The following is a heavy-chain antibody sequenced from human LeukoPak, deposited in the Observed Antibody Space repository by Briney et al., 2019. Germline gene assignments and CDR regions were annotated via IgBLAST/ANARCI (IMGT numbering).Heavy chain of an antibody. Sequence: ASVTVSCKASGYTFTIYGISWVRQAPGQGLEWMGWISVYNGNTNYAQKLQGRVTMTTDTSTSTAYMELRSLRSDDTAVYYCARERWLQLRNYDYWGQGTLVTVSS. J-gene: IGHJ4*02. D-gene: IGHD5-24*01. CDR2: ISVYNGNT. CDR3: ARERWLQLRNYDY. CDR1: GYTFTIYG. V-gene: IGHV1-18*01.